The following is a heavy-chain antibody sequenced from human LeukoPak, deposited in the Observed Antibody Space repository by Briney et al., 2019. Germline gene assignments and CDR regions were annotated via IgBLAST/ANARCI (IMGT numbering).Heavy chain of an antibody. Sequence: GASVKVSCKASAYTVIGYYLHWVRQAPGQGLEWMGWINPNSGGTNYPQKFQGRVTMTRDTSISTAYMELSRLRSDDTAVYYCARGHDSSGRNWFDPWGQGTLVTVSS. D-gene: IGHD3-22*01. CDR3: ARGHDSSGRNWFDP. J-gene: IGHJ5*02. V-gene: IGHV1-2*02. CDR2: INPNSGGT. CDR1: AYTVIGYY.